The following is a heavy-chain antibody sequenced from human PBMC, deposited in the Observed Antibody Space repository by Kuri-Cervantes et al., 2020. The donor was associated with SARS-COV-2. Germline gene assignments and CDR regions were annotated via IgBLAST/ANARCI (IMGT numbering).Heavy chain of an antibody. CDR2: ISGSGGST. Sequence: GESLKISCAASGFTVSSNYMSWVRQAPGKGLEWVSAISGSGGSTYYADSVKGRFTISRDNSKNTLYLQMNSLRAEDTAVYYCAKVGPLWFGELLPYYYYYMDVWGKGTTVTVSS. J-gene: IGHJ6*03. V-gene: IGHV3-23*01. CDR3: AKVGPLWFGELLPYYYYYMDV. CDR1: GFTVSSNY. D-gene: IGHD3-10*01.